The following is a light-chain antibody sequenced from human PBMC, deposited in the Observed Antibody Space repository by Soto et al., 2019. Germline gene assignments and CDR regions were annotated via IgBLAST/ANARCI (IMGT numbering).Light chain of an antibody. V-gene: IGKV3D-20*02. CDR1: QSVSSTY. Sequence: ETVLTQSPGTLSLSPGERATLSCRASQSVSSTYLIWYQQKPGQAPRLIIYGASNRATGIPARFSGSGSGTDFTLTISNLEPEEFAVYYCQQRSNWPLTCGGGTKVDIK. CDR3: QQRSNWPLT. J-gene: IGKJ4*01. CDR2: GAS.